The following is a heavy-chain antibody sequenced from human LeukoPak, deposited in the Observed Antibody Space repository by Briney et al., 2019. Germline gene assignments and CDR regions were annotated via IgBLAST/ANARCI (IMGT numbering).Heavy chain of an antibody. J-gene: IGHJ3*02. Sequence: GGSLRLSCAASGFTVSSNYMSWVRQAPGKGLEWVSVIYSGGTTYYADSVRGRFTISRDNSNNTLYLQMNNLRAEDTAVYYCARGPVTRFEIWGQGTMVTVSS. V-gene: IGHV3-53*01. CDR1: GFTVSSNY. D-gene: IGHD4-17*01. CDR2: IYSGGTT. CDR3: ARGPVTRFEI.